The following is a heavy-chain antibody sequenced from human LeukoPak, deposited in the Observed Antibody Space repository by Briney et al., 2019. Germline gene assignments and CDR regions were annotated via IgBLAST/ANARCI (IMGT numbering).Heavy chain of an antibody. CDR1: GFTFSNYA. J-gene: IGHJ4*02. CDR3: ARERYSSGWPYFDY. V-gene: IGHV3-9*01. Sequence: GGSLRLSCAASGFTFSNYAMSWVRQAPGKGLEWVSGISWNSGSIGYADSVKGRFTISRDNAKNSLYLQMNSLRAEDTAVYYCARERYSSGWPYFDYWGQGTLVTVSS. D-gene: IGHD6-19*01. CDR2: ISWNSGSI.